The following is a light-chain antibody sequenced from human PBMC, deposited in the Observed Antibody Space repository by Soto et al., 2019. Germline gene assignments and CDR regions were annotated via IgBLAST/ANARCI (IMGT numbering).Light chain of an antibody. V-gene: IGLV2-14*01. CDR3: SSYTSSSTHV. CDR2: DVS. CDR1: SSDIGGYNY. J-gene: IGLJ1*01. Sequence: QSVLTQPASVSGSPGQSITISCTETSSDIGGYNYVSWYQQHPDKAPKVMIYDVSNRPSGVSNRLSGSKSGNTASLTISGLQAEDEADYYCSSYTSSSTHVFGTGTKVTVL.